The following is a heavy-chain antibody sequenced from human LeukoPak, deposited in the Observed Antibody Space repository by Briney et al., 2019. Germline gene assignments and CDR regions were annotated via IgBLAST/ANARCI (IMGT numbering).Heavy chain of an antibody. CDR2: ISSSSSYI. CDR1: GFTFSSYS. CDR3: ARDEEKGYYYDSSGYNFDY. Sequence: SGGSLRLSCAASGFTFSSYSMTWVRQAPGKGLEWVSSISSSSSYIYYADSVKGRFTISRDNAKNSLYLQMNSLRAEDTAVYYCARDEEKGYYYDSSGYNFDYWGQGTLVTVSS. J-gene: IGHJ4*02. V-gene: IGHV3-21*01. D-gene: IGHD3-22*01.